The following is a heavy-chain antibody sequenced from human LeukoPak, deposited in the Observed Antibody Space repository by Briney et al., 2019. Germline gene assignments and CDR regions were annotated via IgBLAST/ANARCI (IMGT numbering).Heavy chain of an antibody. CDR2: IYYSGST. J-gene: IGHJ4*02. V-gene: IGHV4-39*01. CDR3: ASRDY. Sequence: PSETLSLTCTVSGGSISSYYWSWIRQPPGKGLEWIGSIYYSGSTYYNPSLKSRVTISVDTSKNQFSLKLSSVTAADTAVYYCASRDYWGQGTLVTVSS. CDR1: GGSISSYY.